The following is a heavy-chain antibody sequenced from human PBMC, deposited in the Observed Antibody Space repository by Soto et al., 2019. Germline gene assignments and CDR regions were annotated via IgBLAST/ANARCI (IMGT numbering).Heavy chain of an antibody. V-gene: IGHV3-21*01. CDR1: GFTFSNYN. J-gene: IGHJ4*02. CDR3: ARDSSTGYYLSDFDY. D-gene: IGHD3-9*01. CDR2: ISTRSHYI. Sequence: GSLRLSCAASGFTFSNYNMNWVRQAPGKGLEWVASISTRSHYIYYADSLKGRFTISRDNAKNSVDLQISSLRAEDTAVYYCARDSSTGYYLSDFDYWGQGTLVTVSS.